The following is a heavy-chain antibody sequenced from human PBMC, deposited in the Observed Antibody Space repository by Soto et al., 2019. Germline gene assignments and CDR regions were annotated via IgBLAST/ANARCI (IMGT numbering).Heavy chain of an antibody. V-gene: IGHV4-59*01. CDR1: GGSISSFY. J-gene: IGHJ1*01. D-gene: IGHD1-26*01. Sequence: SETLSLTCAVYGGSISSFYWSWIRQSPGKGLEWIGSIYDTGRTNYNPSLESRVTISVDRSKNQFSLKLTSVTAAGRAVYYCARDRGGTFHLWAQGTLVPVSS. CDR3: ARDRGGTFHL. CDR2: IYDTGRT.